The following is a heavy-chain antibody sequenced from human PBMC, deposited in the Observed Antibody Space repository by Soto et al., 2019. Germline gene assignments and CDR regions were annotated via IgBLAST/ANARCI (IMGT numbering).Heavy chain of an antibody. CDR2: ISYDGRDK. CDR3: AKDRTPLGDYYSYY. Sequence: GGSMRLPCVACGFPFSSYAMHWVRPPPGEGLEWVAVISYDGRDKHHADSVKGRFTISRDNSTNTMYLLMNSPRPEDTAVYYCAKDRTPLGDYYSYYWGQGSRVAVSS. V-gene: IGHV3-30*18. D-gene: IGHD2-21*02. CDR1: GFPFSSYA. J-gene: IGHJ4*02.